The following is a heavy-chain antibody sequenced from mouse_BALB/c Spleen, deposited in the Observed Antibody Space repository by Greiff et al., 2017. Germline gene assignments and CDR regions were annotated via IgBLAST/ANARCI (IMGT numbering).Heavy chain of an antibody. CDR1: GYSITSDYA. CDR3: ARSGTAFAY. Sequence: EVKLVESGPGLVKPSQSLSLTCTVTGYSITSDYAWNWIRQFPGNKLEWMGYISYSGSTSYNPSLKSRISITRDTSKNQFFLQLNSVTTEDTATYYCARSGTAFAYWGQGTLVTVSA. CDR2: ISYSGST. D-gene: IGHD1-2*01. V-gene: IGHV3-2*02. J-gene: IGHJ3*01.